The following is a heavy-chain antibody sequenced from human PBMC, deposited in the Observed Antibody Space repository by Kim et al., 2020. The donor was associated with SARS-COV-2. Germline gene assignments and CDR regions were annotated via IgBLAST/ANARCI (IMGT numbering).Heavy chain of an antibody. V-gene: IGHV1-2*02. Sequence: NTGGKKLAQKFQGRVTMTRDTAINTAYLELSSLTSDDTAIYYCARENYFDYWGQGTLVTVSS. CDR2: NTGGK. J-gene: IGHJ4*02. CDR3: ARENYFDY.